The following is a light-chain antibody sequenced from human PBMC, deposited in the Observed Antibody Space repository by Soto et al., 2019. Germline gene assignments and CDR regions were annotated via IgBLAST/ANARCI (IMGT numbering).Light chain of an antibody. CDR3: CSYAGTDTLYV. Sequence: QSALTQPRSVSGSPGQSVTISCTGTSSDVGGYNYVSWYQQHPGKAPKLMIYDVSKRPSGVPDRFSGSKSGNTASLTISGLQAEDEADYYCCSYAGTDTLYVFGGGTKVTVL. CDR2: DVS. J-gene: IGLJ1*01. CDR1: SSDVGGYNY. V-gene: IGLV2-11*01.